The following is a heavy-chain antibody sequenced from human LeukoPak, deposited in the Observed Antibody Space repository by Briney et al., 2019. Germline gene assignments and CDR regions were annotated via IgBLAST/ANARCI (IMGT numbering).Heavy chain of an antibody. CDR1: GGSMSSHY. CDR2: IYINGNT. CDR3: ARDVGGYNYGYSLDY. V-gene: IGHV4-4*07. D-gene: IGHD5-18*01. J-gene: IGHJ4*02. Sequence: SETLSLTCTVSGGSMSSHYWSWIRQPAGKGLEWIGRIYINGNTNYNPSLKSRITMSVDTSKNQFSLKLSAVTAADTAVYYCARDVGGYNYGYSLDYWGQGTLVSVSS.